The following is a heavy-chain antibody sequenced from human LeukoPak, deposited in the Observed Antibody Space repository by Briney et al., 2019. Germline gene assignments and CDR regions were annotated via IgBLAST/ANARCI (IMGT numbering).Heavy chain of an antibody. Sequence: GGSLRLSCAASGFTFSNYAMTWVRQAPGKGLEWVSGISGSGSSTYYADSVKGRFTLSRDYPKNTLYLQMNSLRAEDTAVYYCARESRGYYDSSGLNYWGQGTLVTVSS. J-gene: IGHJ4*02. D-gene: IGHD3-22*01. CDR2: ISGSGSST. V-gene: IGHV3-23*01. CDR1: GFTFSNYA. CDR3: ARESRGYYDSSGLNY.